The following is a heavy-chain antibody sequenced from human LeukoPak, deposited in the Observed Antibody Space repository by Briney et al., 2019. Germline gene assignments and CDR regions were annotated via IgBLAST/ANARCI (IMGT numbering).Heavy chain of an antibody. J-gene: IGHJ6*02. CDR1: GGSISSYY. Sequence: SETLSLTRTVSGGSISSYYWSWIRQPPGKGLEWIGYIYYSGSTNYNPSLKSRVTISVDTSKNQFSLKLSSVTAADTAVYYCARAAGNRYFDLYYGMDVWGQGTTVTVSS. CDR2: IYYSGST. CDR3: ARAAGNRYFDLYYGMDV. V-gene: IGHV4-59*01. D-gene: IGHD3-9*01.